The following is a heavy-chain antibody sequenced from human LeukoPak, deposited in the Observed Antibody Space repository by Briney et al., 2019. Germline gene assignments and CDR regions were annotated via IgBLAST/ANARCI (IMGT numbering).Heavy chain of an antibody. V-gene: IGHV3-48*02. J-gene: IGHJ4*02. Sequence: AESLTLSCAASGFTFSSYCMSWVRQPPGKGLEWVSYISSSNSTIYYADPVTSRYTISRDNAKSSLFLQMSSLRDEDTAVYYCTRALRLGEVSPFYWGQGTLVTVSS. CDR3: TRALRLGEVSPFY. CDR1: GFTFSSYC. D-gene: IGHD3-16*02. CDR2: ISSSNSTI.